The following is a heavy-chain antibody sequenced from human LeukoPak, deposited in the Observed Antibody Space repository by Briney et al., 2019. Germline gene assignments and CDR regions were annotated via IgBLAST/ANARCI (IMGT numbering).Heavy chain of an antibody. J-gene: IGHJ4*02. CDR3: ARVSHYYDSSGYSDY. D-gene: IGHD3-22*01. CDR1: GFTFSSYE. Sequence: SGGSLRLSCAASGFTFSSYEMNWVRQAPGKGLEWVSYISSSGSTIYYADSVKGRFTISRDNAKNSLYLQMNSLRAEDTAVYYCARVSHYYDSSGYSDYWGQGTLVTVSS. CDR2: ISSSGSTI. V-gene: IGHV3-48*03.